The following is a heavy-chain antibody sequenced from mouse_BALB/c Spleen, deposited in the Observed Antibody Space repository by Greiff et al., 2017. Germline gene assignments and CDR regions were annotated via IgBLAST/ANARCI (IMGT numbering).Heavy chain of an antibody. Sequence: EVQRVESGPGLVKPSQSLSLTCTVTGYSITSDYAWNWIRQFPGNKLEWMGYISHSGSTSYNPSLKSRISITRDTSKNQFFLQLNSVTTEDTATYYCARSDYYGSSYGYWGQGTTLTVSS. V-gene: IGHV3-2*02. D-gene: IGHD1-1*01. J-gene: IGHJ2*01. CDR1: GYSITSDYA. CDR2: ISHSGST. CDR3: ARSDYYGSSYGY.